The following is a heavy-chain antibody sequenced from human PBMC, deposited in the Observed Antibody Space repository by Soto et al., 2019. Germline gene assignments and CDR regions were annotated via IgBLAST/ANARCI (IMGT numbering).Heavy chain of an antibody. CDR2: ISGSGGST. D-gene: IGHD1-26*01. V-gene: IGHV3-23*01. J-gene: IGHJ6*02. Sequence: PGGSLRLSCAASGFTFSSYAMSWVRQAPGKGLEWVSAISGSGGSTYYADSVKGRFTISRDNSKNTLYLQMNSLRAEYTAVYYCAWAGWGYYYGMDVWGQGTTVTVSS. CDR1: GFTFSSYA. CDR3: AWAGWGYYYGMDV.